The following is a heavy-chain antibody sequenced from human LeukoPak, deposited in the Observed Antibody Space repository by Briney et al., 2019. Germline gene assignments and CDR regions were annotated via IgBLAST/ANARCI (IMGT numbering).Heavy chain of an antibody. V-gene: IGHV3-48*03. Sequence: GGSLRLSCVASGFTFSSYEMNWVRQAPGKGLEWVSYISSSGSTIYYADSVKGRFTISRDNAKNSLYLQMNSLRAEDTAVYYCARGHLYSSSWYGESVGRWFDPWGQGTLVTVSS. D-gene: IGHD6-13*01. CDR3: ARGHLYSSSWYGESVGRWFDP. CDR1: GFTFSSYE. J-gene: IGHJ5*02. CDR2: ISSSGSTI.